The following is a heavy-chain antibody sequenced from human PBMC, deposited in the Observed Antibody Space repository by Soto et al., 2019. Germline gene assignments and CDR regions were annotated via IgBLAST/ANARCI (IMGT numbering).Heavy chain of an antibody. J-gene: IGHJ4*02. D-gene: IGHD3-22*01. CDR2: IIPIFGTA. CDR3: ARDLQNYYDSSGYYPQFEY. V-gene: IGHV1-69*13. Sequence: GASVKVSCKASGGTFSSYAISWVRQAPGQGLEWMGGIIPIFGTANYAQKFQGRVTITADESTSTAYMELSSLRSEDTAVYYCARDLQNYYDSSGYYPQFEYWGQETLVTVSS. CDR1: GGTFSSYA.